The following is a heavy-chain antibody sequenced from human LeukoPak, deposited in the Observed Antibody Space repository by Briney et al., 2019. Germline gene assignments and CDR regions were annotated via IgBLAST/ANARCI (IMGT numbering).Heavy chain of an antibody. V-gene: IGHV4-59*01. CDR1: GGSISSYY. CDR3: AREGLTGYSNDAFDI. J-gene: IGHJ3*02. Sequence: SETLSLTCTVSGGSISSYYWSWIRQPPGEGLEWIGYIYYSGSTNYNPSLKSRVTISVDTSKNQFSLKLSSVTAADTAVYYCAREGLTGYSNDAFDIWGQGTMVTVSS. D-gene: IGHD3-9*01. CDR2: IYYSGST.